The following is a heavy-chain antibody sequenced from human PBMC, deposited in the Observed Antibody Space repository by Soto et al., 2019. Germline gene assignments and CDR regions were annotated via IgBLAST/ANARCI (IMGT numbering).Heavy chain of an antibody. J-gene: IGHJ4*02. Sequence: QVQLVQSGAEMKKPGSSVKVSCQSSGGTFNTYAMNWVRQAPAQGPEWMGDISPMFGAANYAPKFQGRVTITADESTGTSYMQLSSLTSEDTALYFCPREVQVHTPAFVYWGQGTLVTVSS. CDR1: GGTFNTYA. D-gene: IGHD3-10*01. CDR3: PREVQVHTPAFVY. V-gene: IGHV1-69*19. CDR2: ISPMFGAA.